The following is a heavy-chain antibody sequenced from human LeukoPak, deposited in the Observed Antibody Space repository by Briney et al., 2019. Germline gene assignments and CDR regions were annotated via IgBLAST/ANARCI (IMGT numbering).Heavy chain of an antibody. Sequence: GGSLRLSCAASGFTFSSYAISWVRQAPGKGLEWVSAISGSGGSTYYADSVKGRFTISRDNSKNTLYLQMNSLRAEDTAVYYCAKRPSAITRRGDAFDIWGQGTMVTVSS. CDR1: GFTFSSYA. V-gene: IGHV3-23*01. D-gene: IGHD3-10*01. CDR2: ISGSGGST. J-gene: IGHJ3*02. CDR3: AKRPSAITRRGDAFDI.